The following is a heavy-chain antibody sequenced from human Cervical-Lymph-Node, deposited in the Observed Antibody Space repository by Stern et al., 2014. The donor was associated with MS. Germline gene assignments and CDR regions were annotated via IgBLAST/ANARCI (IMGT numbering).Heavy chain of an antibody. CDR2: ITVYNGNT. CDR3: GRGWGDPRH. D-gene: IGHD3-16*01. Sequence: QMQLVQSGAEVKKPGASVNVSCKASGYTFSSFAITWVRQAPGQGLEWMGTITVYNGNTNYAQRVQDRVTMTTDTSTNTAYMEVRNLRSDNTPLYSCGRGWGDPRHWGQGTLVTVSS. V-gene: IGHV1-18*01. CDR1: GYTFSSFA. J-gene: IGHJ4*02.